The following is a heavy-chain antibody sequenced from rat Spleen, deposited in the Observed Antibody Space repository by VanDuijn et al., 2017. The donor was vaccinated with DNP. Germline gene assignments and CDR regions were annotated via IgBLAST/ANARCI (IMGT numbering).Heavy chain of an antibody. CDR1: GYSITSSY. D-gene: IGHD1-10*01. Sequence: EVQLQESGPGLVKPSQSLSPTCSVTGYSITSSYRWNWIRKFPGNKMEWIGHISYSGSTSYNPSLKSRISITRDTSKNQFFLQLNSVTTEDMATYYCARHDNNLFDYWGQGVMVTVSS. V-gene: IGHV3-1*01. J-gene: IGHJ2*01. CDR3: ARHDNNLFDY. CDR2: ISYSGST.